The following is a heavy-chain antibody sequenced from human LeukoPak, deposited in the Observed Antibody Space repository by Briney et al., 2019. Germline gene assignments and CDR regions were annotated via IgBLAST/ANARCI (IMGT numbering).Heavy chain of an antibody. Sequence: PGGSLSLSCAASGFIFDDYAMHWVRQAPGKGLEWVAFIVWNDESTHYAGSVRGRFIISRDNSDNSLYLQMNNLKAEDPAIYYCAKDGSRGYSSTGYYMDAWGKGTTVIVSS. D-gene: IGHD6-19*01. V-gene: IGHV3-43D*04. CDR2: IVWNDEST. J-gene: IGHJ6*03. CDR1: GFIFDDYA. CDR3: AKDGSRGYSSTGYYMDA.